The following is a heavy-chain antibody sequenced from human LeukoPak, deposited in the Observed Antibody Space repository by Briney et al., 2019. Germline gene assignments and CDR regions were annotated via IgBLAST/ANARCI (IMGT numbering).Heavy chain of an antibody. CDR2: IYYSGST. CDR1: GGSFSGYY. D-gene: IGHD6-19*01. J-gene: IGHJ4*02. Sequence: SETLSLTCAVYGGSFSGYYWSWIRQPPGKGLEWIGYIYYSGSTNYNPSLKSRVTISVDTSKNQFSLKLSSVTAADTAVYYCARKGAYSSGWYGTYFDYWGQGTLVTVSS. CDR3: ARKGAYSSGWYGTYFDY. V-gene: IGHV4-59*01.